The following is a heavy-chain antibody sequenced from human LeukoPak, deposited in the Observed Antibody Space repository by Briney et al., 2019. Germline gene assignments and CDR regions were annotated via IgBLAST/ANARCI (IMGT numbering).Heavy chain of an antibody. CDR1: GGSISSYY. D-gene: IGHD3-22*01. J-gene: IGHJ4*02. CDR3: ARPSYYYDSSGYYFDY. CDR2: IYTSGST. Sequence: SETLSLTCTVSGGSISSYYWSWIRQPAGKGLEWIGRIYTSGSTNYNPSLKSRVTISVDTSKNQFSLKLSSVTAADTAVYYCARPSYYYDSSGYYFDYWGQGTLVTVSS. V-gene: IGHV4-4*07.